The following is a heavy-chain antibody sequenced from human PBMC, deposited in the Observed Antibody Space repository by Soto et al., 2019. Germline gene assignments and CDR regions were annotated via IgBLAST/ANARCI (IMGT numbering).Heavy chain of an antibody. Sequence: GQSLKISCQVSVYSFSRYWIGWVRQMPGKGLEWMGVIYPGDSDTRYSPSFQGQVTISADKSIITAYLQWTSLRTSDNAIYYCALHNGGWDIGYWGQGTLVTVSS. CDR2: IYPGDSDT. CDR1: VYSFSRYW. D-gene: IGHD6-19*01. CDR3: ALHNGGWDIGY. V-gene: IGHV5-51*01. J-gene: IGHJ4*02.